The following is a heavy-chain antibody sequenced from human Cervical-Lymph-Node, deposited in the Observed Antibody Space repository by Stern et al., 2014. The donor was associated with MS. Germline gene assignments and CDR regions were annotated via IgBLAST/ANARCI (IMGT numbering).Heavy chain of an antibody. J-gene: IGHJ5*02. CDR1: GYTFTSYG. CDR3: ARDYSRLSLTSIAAAGNNWFDP. V-gene: IGHV1-18*01. CDR2: ISAYNGKT. Sequence: VQLVQSGAEVKKPGASVKVSCKASGYTFTSYGISWVRQAPGQGLEWMGWISAYNGKTNYAQKLQGRVTMTTDTSTSTAYMELRSLRSDDTAVYYCARDYSRLSLTSIAAAGNNWFDPWGQGTLVTVSS. D-gene: IGHD6-13*01.